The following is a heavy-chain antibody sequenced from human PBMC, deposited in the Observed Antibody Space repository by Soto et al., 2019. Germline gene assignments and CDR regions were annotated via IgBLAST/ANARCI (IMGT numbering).Heavy chain of an antibody. J-gene: IGHJ4*02. CDR1: GFTFNSYA. D-gene: IGHD3-10*01. CDR3: PTPVLLWEFGY. Sequence: GGSLRLSCSASGFTFNSYAMHWVRQAPGKGLEWVAVIYYDDSNKYYGDSVKGRFTISRDNSKNTLYLQMNRLRAEDTAVYYCPTPVLLWEFGYWGQGTLVTVSS. V-gene: IGHV3-33*01. CDR2: IYYDDSNK.